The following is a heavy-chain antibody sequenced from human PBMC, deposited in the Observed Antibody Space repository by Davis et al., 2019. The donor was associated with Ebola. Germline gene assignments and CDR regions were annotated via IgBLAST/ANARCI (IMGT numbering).Heavy chain of an antibody. Sequence: GESLKISCAASGFTFSSYGMHWVRQAPGKGLEWVAVISYDGSNKYYADSVKGRFTISRDNSKNTLYLQMNSLRAEDTAVYYCARDQPITIFGVGPYGMDVWGQGTTVTVSS. CDR1: GFTFSSYG. D-gene: IGHD3-3*01. CDR3: ARDQPITIFGVGPYGMDV. CDR2: ISYDGSNK. V-gene: IGHV3-30*03. J-gene: IGHJ6*02.